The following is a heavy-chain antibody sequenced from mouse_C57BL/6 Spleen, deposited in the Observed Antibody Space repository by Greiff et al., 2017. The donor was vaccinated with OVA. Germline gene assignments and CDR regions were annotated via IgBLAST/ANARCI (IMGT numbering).Heavy chain of an antibody. D-gene: IGHD2-3*01. CDR1: GYTFTDYY. CDR3: ARSGDGYYFAY. Sequence: EVQLQQSGPELVKPGASVKISCKASGYTFTDYYMNWVKQSHGKSLEWIGDINPNNGGTSYNQKFKGKATLTVDKSSSTAYMELRSLTSEDSAVYYCARSGDGYYFAYWGQGTLVTVSA. CDR2: INPNNGGT. V-gene: IGHV1-26*01. J-gene: IGHJ3*01.